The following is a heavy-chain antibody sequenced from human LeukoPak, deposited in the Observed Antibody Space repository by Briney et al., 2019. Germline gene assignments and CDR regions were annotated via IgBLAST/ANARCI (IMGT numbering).Heavy chain of an antibody. CDR2: IDYRERT. J-gene: IGHJ4*02. Sequence: PSETLSLTCTVSGGSITTSGHYWGWIRQPPGKGLEWIGSIDYRERTTYNPSLKSRVTISADTSRNQFSLKLSSVTATDTAVYYCANYVSGTLRDYWGQGTLVTVSS. CDR1: GGSITTSGHY. V-gene: IGHV4-39*01. D-gene: IGHD3-16*01. CDR3: ANYVSGTLRDY.